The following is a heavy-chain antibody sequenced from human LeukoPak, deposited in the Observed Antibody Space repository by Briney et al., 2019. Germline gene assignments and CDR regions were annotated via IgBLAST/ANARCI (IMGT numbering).Heavy chain of an antibody. J-gene: IGHJ6*02. V-gene: IGHV3-11*01. Sequence: PGGSLRLSCAACGFTSSNYYMTWIRQPPGKGPEWISYISSSGGTTTYVDSVKGRFTISRDNAKNSLYLQMNSLRADDTAVYYCARSNYYTVDVWGQGTAVTVSS. CDR1: GFTSSNYY. CDR2: ISSSGGTT. CDR3: ARSNYYTVDV.